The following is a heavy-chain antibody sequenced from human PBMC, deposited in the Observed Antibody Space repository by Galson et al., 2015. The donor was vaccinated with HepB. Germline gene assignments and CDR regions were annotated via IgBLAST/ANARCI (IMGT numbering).Heavy chain of an antibody. D-gene: IGHD2-15*01. J-gene: IGHJ4*02. CDR1: GFTVSKSY. V-gene: IGHV3-53*01. Sequence: SLRLSRAVSGFTVSKSYVSWVRQAPGKGLEVLSVIYSGRQALHSNPAQGRFTISRDTSKNTVYLQMRSLRAEDTAVYYCASPFCIGGNCYPLWYWGQGTLVTVSS. CDR2: IYSGRQA. CDR3: ASPFCIGGNCYPLWY.